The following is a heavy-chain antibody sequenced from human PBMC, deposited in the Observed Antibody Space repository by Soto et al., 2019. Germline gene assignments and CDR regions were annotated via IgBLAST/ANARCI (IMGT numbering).Heavy chain of an antibody. CDR1: GVSFRDYF. CDR2: IGPYGNTI. CDR3: ARDDHTYGVY. J-gene: IGHJ4*02. V-gene: IGHV3-11*01. Sequence: GGSLRLSCAASGVSFRDYFMSWIRQAPGKGLEWVSYIGPYGNTIYYADSVKGRFTISRDDATSSLHLHMNSLRPEDTAIYYCARDDHTYGVYWGQGTPVTVSS. D-gene: IGHD2-21*01.